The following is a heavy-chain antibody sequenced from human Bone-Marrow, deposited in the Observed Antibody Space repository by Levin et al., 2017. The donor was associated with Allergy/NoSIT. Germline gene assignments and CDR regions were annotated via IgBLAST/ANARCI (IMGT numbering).Heavy chain of an antibody. CDR2: ISRNNGNT. CDR3: ARGSTGPGFDY. V-gene: IGHV1-18*01. CDR1: GYTFTSYD. Sequence: ASVKVSCKASGYTFTSYDFSWVRQAPGQGLEWMGWISRNNGNTNYAQKLQGRVTLTTDTSTSTAYMELRSLRSDDTAVYYCARGSTGPGFDYWGQGTLVTVSS. D-gene: IGHD2-2*01. J-gene: IGHJ4*02.